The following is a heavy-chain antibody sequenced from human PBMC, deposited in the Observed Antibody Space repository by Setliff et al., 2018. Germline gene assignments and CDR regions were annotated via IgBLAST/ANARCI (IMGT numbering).Heavy chain of an antibody. D-gene: IGHD6-6*01. CDR3: ARETIAARGDFDY. CDR2: IYYSGST. Sequence: NPSETLSLTCTVSGGSISSHYWSWIRQPPGKGLEWIGNIYYSGSTNYNPSLKSRVTISVDTSKKQFSLKLSSVTAADTAVYYCARETIAARGDFDYWGQGTLVTVSS. J-gene: IGHJ4*02. V-gene: IGHV4-59*11. CDR1: GGSISSHY.